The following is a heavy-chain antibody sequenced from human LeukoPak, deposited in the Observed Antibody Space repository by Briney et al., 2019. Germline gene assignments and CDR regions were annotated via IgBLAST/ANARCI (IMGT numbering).Heavy chain of an antibody. D-gene: IGHD2-15*01. Sequence: PSETLSLTCAVYGGSSSGYYWTWIRQPPGKGLEWIGEINHSGSTNYNPSLKSRVTISVDTSKNQFSLKLSSVTAADTAVYYCASQVIVVVVAATPGASWFDPWGQGTLVTVSS. J-gene: IGHJ5*02. CDR1: GGSSSGYY. CDR3: ASQVIVVVVAATPGASWFDP. V-gene: IGHV4-34*01. CDR2: INHSGST.